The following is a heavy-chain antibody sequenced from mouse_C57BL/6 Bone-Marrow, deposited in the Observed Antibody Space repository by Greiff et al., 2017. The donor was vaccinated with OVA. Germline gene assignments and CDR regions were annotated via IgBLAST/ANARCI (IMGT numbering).Heavy chain of an antibody. J-gene: IGHJ2*01. CDR2: IDPENGDT. Sequence: VQLKESGAELVRPGASVKLSCTASGFNIKDDYMHWVKQRPEQGLEWIGWIDPENGDTEYASKFQGKATITADTSSTTAYLQLSSLTSEDTAVYYCTLIYYGNYGWFDYWGQGTTLTVSS. D-gene: IGHD2-1*01. CDR1: GFNIKDDY. CDR3: TLIYYGNYGWFDY. V-gene: IGHV14-4*01.